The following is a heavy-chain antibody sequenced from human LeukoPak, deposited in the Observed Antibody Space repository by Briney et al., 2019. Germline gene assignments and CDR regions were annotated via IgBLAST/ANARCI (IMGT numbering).Heavy chain of an antibody. J-gene: IGHJ1*01. Sequence: ASVKVSCKASGYTFTSYGISWVRQAPGQGLEWMGWISAYNGNTNYAQKLQGRVTMTTDTSTSTAYMELRSLRSDDTAVYYCARPGDYYDSSGLEYFQHWGQGTLVTVSS. CDR3: ARPGDYYDSSGLEYFQH. V-gene: IGHV1-18*01. CDR2: ISAYNGNT. CDR1: GYTFTSYG. D-gene: IGHD3-22*01.